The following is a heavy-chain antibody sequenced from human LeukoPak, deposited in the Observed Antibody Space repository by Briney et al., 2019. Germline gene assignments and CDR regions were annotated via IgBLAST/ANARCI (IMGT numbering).Heavy chain of an antibody. CDR2: INPNSDGT. J-gene: IGHJ4*02. D-gene: IGHD3-22*01. Sequence: ASVKVSCKASGYTFTGYYMHWVRQAPGQGLEWMGWINPNSDGTNYAQKFQGRVTMTRDTSISTAYMELSRLRSDDTAVYYCARTNTYYYDSSGYYHQDPFDYWGQGTLVTVSS. V-gene: IGHV1-2*02. CDR1: GYTFTGYY. CDR3: ARTNTYYYDSSGYYHQDPFDY.